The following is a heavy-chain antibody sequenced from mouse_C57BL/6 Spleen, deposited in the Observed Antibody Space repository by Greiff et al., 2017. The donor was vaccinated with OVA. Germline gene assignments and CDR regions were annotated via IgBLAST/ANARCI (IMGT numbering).Heavy chain of an antibody. CDR2: IHPNSGST. D-gene: IGHD4-1*01. J-gene: IGHJ4*01. V-gene: IGHV1-64*01. CDR3: ALTFDSYYAMDD. CDR1: GYTFTSYW. Sequence: VQLQQPGAELVKPGASVKLSCKSSGYTFTSYWMHWVKQRPGQGLEWIGMIHPNSGSTNYNEKFKSKATLTVDKSSSTAYMQLSSLTSEDSAVYYCALTFDSYYAMDDWGQGTSVTVSS.